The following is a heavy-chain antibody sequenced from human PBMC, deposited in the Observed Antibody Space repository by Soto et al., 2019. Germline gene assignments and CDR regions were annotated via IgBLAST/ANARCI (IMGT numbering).Heavy chain of an antibody. CDR3: ALIVGWENYYMDG. CDR1: GGSISSGGYY. V-gene: IGHV4-31*03. Sequence: QVQLQEAGPGLVKPTQTLSVTCTVSGGSISSGGYYWSWIRQHPGKGLEWIGYIYYSGSTYYNPSLKSRVTISVNTPKNQFLLKLSSVTAADTAVYYCALIVGWENYYMDGWGKGTTVTVSS. CDR2: IYYSGST. D-gene: IGHD6-19*01. J-gene: IGHJ6*03.